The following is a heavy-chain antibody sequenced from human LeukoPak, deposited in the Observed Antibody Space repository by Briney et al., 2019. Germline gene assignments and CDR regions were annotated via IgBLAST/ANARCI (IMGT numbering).Heavy chain of an antibody. J-gene: IGHJ4*02. Sequence: SETLSLTCTVSGGSISSYYWSWIRQPPGKGLEWIGYIYYSGSTNYNPSLKSRVTISVDTSKNQFSLKLSSVTAADTAVYYCARQSGDFWSGHYPTHYFDYWGQGTLVTVSS. V-gene: IGHV4-59*08. CDR3: ARQSGDFWSGHYPTHYFDY. D-gene: IGHD3-3*01. CDR2: IYYSGST. CDR1: GGSISSYY.